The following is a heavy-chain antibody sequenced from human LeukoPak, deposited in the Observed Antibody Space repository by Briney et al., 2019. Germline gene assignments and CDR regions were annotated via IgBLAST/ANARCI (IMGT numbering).Heavy chain of an antibody. CDR3: ARGLRYCSSTSCYVFDI. V-gene: IGHV1-8*03. J-gene: IGHJ3*02. CDR2: MNPNSGNT. D-gene: IGHD2-2*01. Sequence: ASVKVSCKASGYTFTSYDINWVRQATGQGLVWMGWMNPNSGNTGYAQKFQGRVTITRNTSISTAYMELSSLRSEDTAVYYCARGLRYCSSTSCYVFDIWGQGTMVTVSS. CDR1: GYTFTSYD.